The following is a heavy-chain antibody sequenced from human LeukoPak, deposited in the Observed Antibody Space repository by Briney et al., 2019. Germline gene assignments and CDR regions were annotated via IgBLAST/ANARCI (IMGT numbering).Heavy chain of an antibody. V-gene: IGHV4-30-2*01. D-gene: IGHD2-21*01. J-gene: IGHJ6*02. CDR3: ARGGTPAAYSVYYYYGMDV. Sequence: SETLSLTCAVSGVSISSGGYSWSWIRQPPGKGLEWIGYIYHSGSTYYNPSLKSRVTISVDRSKNQFSLKLSSVTAADTAVYYCARGGTPAAYSVYYYYGMDVWGQGTTVTVSS. CDR2: IYHSGST. CDR1: GVSISSGGYS.